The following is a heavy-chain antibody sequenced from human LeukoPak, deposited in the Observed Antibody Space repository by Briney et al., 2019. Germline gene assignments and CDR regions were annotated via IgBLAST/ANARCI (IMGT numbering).Heavy chain of an antibody. Sequence: SETLSLTCTVSGGSISSYYWSWIRQPPGKGLEWIGYIYYSGSTNYNPSLKSRVTISVDTSKNQFSLKLSSVTAADTAVYYCARDSGGYYDFWSGPDPLAFDIWGQGTMVTVSS. V-gene: IGHV4-59*01. CDR1: GGSISSYY. CDR3: ARDSGGYYDFWSGPDPLAFDI. CDR2: IYYSGST. J-gene: IGHJ3*02. D-gene: IGHD3-3*01.